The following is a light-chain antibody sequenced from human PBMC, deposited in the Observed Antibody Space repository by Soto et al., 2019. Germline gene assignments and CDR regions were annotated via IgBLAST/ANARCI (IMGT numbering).Light chain of an antibody. CDR2: ATS. J-gene: IGKJ1*01. Sequence: DIVLTQSPAALSVSPGERATLSCRASHSVASNLAWYQQKPGQAPRLLIYATSTRATDIPARFSGSGSGTELTLTITSLQSEDFAVYYCQQYNNWPRTFGQGTKVEI. CDR1: HSVASN. V-gene: IGKV3-15*01. CDR3: QQYNNWPRT.